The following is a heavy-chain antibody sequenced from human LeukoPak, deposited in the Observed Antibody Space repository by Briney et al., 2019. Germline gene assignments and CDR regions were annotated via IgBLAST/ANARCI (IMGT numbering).Heavy chain of an antibody. CDR2: IGSSGGGI. CDR1: GFTFSTYT. D-gene: IGHD7-27*01. CDR3: AIDPNWGTHS. J-gene: IGHJ4*02. Sequence: GGSLRLSCAASGFTFSTYTMYWVRHPPGKRLEWVSIIGSSGGGIHYADSVKGRFTISRDNSKNALYLQMNSLRVEDTAVYYCAIDPNWGTHSWGQGTLVTVSS. V-gene: IGHV3-23*01.